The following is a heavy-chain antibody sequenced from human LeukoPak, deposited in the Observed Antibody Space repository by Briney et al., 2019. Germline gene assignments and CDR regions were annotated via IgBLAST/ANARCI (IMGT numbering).Heavy chain of an antibody. J-gene: IGHJ6*03. D-gene: IGHD3-16*01. Sequence: PSETLSLTCAVYGGSFSGYYWSWIRQPPGKGLEWIGEINHSGSTNYNPSLKSRVTISVDTSKNQFSLKLSSVTAADTAVYYCASGWGLDYYMDVWGKGTTVTVSS. V-gene: IGHV4-34*01. CDR2: INHSGST. CDR3: ASGWGLDYYMDV. CDR1: GGSFSGYY.